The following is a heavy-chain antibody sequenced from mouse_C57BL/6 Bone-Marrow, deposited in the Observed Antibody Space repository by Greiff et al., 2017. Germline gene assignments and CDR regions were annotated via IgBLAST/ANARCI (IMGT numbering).Heavy chain of an antibody. Sequence: EVQLQQSGAELVRPGASVKLSCTASGFNIKDDYMHWVKQRPEQGLEWIGWIDPENGDTEYASKFQGKATITADTSSNTAYLQLSSLTSEDTAVYYCTTYDQPFAYWGQGTLVTVSA. CDR2: IDPENGDT. V-gene: IGHV14-4*01. D-gene: IGHD2-12*01. CDR3: TTYDQPFAY. J-gene: IGHJ3*01. CDR1: GFNIKDDY.